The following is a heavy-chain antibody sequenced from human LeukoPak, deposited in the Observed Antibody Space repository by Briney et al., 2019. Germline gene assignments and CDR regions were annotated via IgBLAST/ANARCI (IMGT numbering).Heavy chain of an antibody. Sequence: PGASVKVSCKASGYTFTGYYMRWVRQAPGQGLEWMGWINPNSGGTNYAQKFQGRVTMTRDTSISTAYMELSRLRSDDTAVYCCARYDYGEGMPDYWGQGTLVTVSS. CDR2: INPNSGGT. J-gene: IGHJ4*02. CDR3: ARYDYGEGMPDY. CDR1: GYTFTGYY. V-gene: IGHV1-2*02. D-gene: IGHD4-17*01.